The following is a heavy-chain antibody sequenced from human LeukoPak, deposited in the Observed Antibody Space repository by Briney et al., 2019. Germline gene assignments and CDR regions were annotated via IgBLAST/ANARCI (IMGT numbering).Heavy chain of an antibody. Sequence: SGGSLRLSCVASGLTFTTSDFNWVRHAPGKGLVWVSRVHSDGSSTVYADSVRGRFTISRDNAKNTLYLQMNSLRAEDTAVYYCARGGSNWNDFDYWGQGTLVTVSS. V-gene: IGHV3-74*01. CDR2: VHSDGSST. D-gene: IGHD1-20*01. CDR3: ARGGSNWNDFDY. J-gene: IGHJ4*02. CDR1: GLTFTTS.